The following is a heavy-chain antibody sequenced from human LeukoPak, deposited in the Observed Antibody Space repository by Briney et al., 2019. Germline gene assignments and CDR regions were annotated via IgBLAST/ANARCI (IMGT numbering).Heavy chain of an antibody. J-gene: IGHJ4*02. CDR2: ISWNSGSI. D-gene: IGHD4-17*01. Sequence: GGSLRLSCAASGFTFDDYAMHWVRQAPGKGLEWASGISWNSGSIGYADSVKGRFTISRDNAKNSLYLQMNSLRAEDTALYYCAKGAPYGDYFGPNDYWGQGTLVTVSS. CDR3: AKGAPYGDYFGPNDY. V-gene: IGHV3-9*01. CDR1: GFTFDDYA.